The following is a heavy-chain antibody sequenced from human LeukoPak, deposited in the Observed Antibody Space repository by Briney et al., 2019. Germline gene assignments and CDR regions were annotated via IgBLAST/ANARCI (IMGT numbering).Heavy chain of an antibody. CDR2: IKQDGSEK. D-gene: IGHD6-13*01. CDR1: GFTFSSYW. V-gene: IGHV3-7*01. Sequence: PGGSLRLSCAASGFTFSSYWMSWVRQAPGKGLEWVANIKQDGSEKYYVDSVKGRFTISRDNAKNSLYLQMNSLRAEDTAVYYCAGDAGEAAAGKKNSWFDPWSQGTLVTVSS. CDR3: AGDAGEAAAGKKNSWFDP. J-gene: IGHJ5*02.